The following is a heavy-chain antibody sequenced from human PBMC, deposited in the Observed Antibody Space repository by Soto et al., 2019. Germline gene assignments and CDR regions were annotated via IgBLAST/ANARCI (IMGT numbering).Heavy chain of an antibody. V-gene: IGHV3-23*01. CDR3: AKSPGMYYYDSSGYYHYDY. CDR1: GFTFSSYA. CDR2: ISGSGVST. D-gene: IGHD3-22*01. J-gene: IGHJ4*02. Sequence: PGGSLRLSCAASGFTFSSYAMSGVRQDPGKGLEWVSAISGSGVSTYYADSVKGRFTISRDNSKNTLYLQMNSLRAEDTAVYYSAKSPGMYYYDSSGYYHYDYWGQGTLVTVSS.